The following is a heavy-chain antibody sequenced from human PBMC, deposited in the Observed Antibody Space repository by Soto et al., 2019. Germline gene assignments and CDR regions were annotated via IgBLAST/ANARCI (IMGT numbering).Heavy chain of an antibody. D-gene: IGHD4-17*01. J-gene: IGHJ3*02. CDR2: ISSSSSYI. CDR1: GFTFSSYS. CDR3: ARVRDYGDSPAPVGDSAFDI. Sequence: VGSLRLSCAASGFTFSSYSMNWVRQAPGKGLEWVSSISSSSSYIYYADSVKGRFTISRDNAKNSLYLQMNSLRAEDTAVYYCARVRDYGDSPAPVGDSAFDIWGQGTMVTVSS. V-gene: IGHV3-21*01.